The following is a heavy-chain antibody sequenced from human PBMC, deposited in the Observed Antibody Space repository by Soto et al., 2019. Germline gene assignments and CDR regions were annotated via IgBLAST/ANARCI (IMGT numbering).Heavy chain of an antibody. CDR2: IKNKANSYTT. V-gene: IGHV3-72*01. CDR3: TRVRLGSRRSSDC. CDR1: GFTFSDHY. Sequence: EVQLVESGGGLVQPEGSLRLSCAASGFTFSDHYMDWVRQAPGKVLERVGRIKNKANSYTTEYAAPVKGRFIISRDDSKNAVFLQMHRLKTDATAVYYCTRVRLGSRRSSDCWGQGILGTVSS. D-gene: IGHD6-13*01. J-gene: IGHJ4*02.